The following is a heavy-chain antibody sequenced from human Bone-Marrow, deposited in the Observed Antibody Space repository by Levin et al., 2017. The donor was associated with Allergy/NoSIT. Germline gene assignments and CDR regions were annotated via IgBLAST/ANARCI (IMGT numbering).Heavy chain of an antibody. V-gene: IGHV1-8*01. J-gene: IGHJ4*02. CDR1: GYTFTSYD. CDR2: MNPNSGNT. Sequence: GESLKISCKASGYTFTSYDINWVRQATGQGLEWMGWMNPNSGNTGYAQKFQGRVTMTRNTSISTAYMELSSLRSEDTAVYYCARGCTEGYCSGGSCSADYYFDYWGQGTLVTVSS. CDR3: ARGCTEGYCSGGSCSADYYFDY. D-gene: IGHD2-15*01.